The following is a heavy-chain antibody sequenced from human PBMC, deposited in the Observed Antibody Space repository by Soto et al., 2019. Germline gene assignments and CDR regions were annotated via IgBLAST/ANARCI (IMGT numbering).Heavy chain of an antibody. J-gene: IGHJ4*02. D-gene: IGHD6-19*01. V-gene: IGHV3-30*18. Sequence: VQLVESGGGVVQPGRSLRLSCAASGFTFSDYAMHWVRQAPGKGLEWVAVVSHDGRNTHYADSVKGRFTISRDSSKNTVSLEVTSRRAEDTAVYYCAKGGRQWLVTSDFNYWGQGAVVTVSS. CDR3: AKGGRQWLVTSDFNY. CDR2: VSHDGRNT. CDR1: GFTFSDYA.